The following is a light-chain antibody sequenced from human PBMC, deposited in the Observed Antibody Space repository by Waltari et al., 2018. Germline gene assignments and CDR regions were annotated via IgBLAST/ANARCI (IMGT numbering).Light chain of an antibody. Sequence: SALTQPASVSGSPGQSITISCSGTSGDVGSYDLVSWYQQHPGKGPKLMIYEGTKRPSGVSNRFSGSKSGNTASLTISGLQAEDEADYYCCSYAGSRTVVFGGGTKLTVL. J-gene: IGLJ2*01. V-gene: IGLV2-23*01. CDR1: SGDVGSYDL. CDR3: CSYAGSRTVV. CDR2: EGT.